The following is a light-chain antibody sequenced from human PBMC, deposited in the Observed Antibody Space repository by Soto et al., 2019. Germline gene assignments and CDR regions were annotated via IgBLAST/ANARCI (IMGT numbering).Light chain of an antibody. CDR2: KAS. V-gene: IGKV1-5*03. J-gene: IGKJ2*01. CDR1: QSVSSW. Sequence: DIQLTQSPSTLSPSVGDRVTITCRASQSVSSWLAWYQQKPGKAPKLLIYKASSLPSGVPSRFSGSGSGTEFTLTISSLQPDDFATYYCQQYNTYPHTFGQGTKLEI. CDR3: QQYNTYPHT.